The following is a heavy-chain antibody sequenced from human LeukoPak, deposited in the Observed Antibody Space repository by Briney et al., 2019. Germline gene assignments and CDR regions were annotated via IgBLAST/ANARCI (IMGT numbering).Heavy chain of an antibody. CDR3: AHLLKDYGDYPGYFDL. CDR1: GFSLSTSGVA. Sequence: ESGPTLVKPTQTLTLTCTFSGFSLSTSGVAVGWIRQPPGKALEWLALIYWNDDKRYSPSLKSRLTITKDTSKNQVVLTMTNMDPVDTATYYCAHLLKDYGDYPGYFDLWGRGTLVTVSS. CDR2: IYWNDDK. D-gene: IGHD4-17*01. J-gene: IGHJ2*01. V-gene: IGHV2-5*01.